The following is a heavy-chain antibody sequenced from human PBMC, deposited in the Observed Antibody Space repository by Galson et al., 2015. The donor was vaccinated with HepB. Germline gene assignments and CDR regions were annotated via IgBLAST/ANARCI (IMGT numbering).Heavy chain of an antibody. V-gene: IGHV3-73*01. J-gene: IGHJ5*02. CDR1: GFTFSGSA. Sequence: SLRLSCAGSGFTFSGSAMHWVRQAPGKGLEWVGRIGSKGVNYATAYTASVKGRFTISRDDSENTAYLQMNSLRTEDTAVYYCTRLGDFSGYSSAWGQGTLVTVSS. CDR2: IGSKGVNYAT. CDR3: TRLGDFSGYSSA. D-gene: IGHD6-25*01.